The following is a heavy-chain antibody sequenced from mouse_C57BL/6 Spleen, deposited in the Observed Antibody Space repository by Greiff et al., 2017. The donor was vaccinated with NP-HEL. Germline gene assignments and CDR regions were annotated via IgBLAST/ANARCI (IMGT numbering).Heavy chain of an antibody. V-gene: IGHV1-81*01. J-gene: IGHJ2*01. CDR2: IYPRSGNT. D-gene: IGHD4-1*02. CDR3: ASPTGKGY. Sequence: QVQLKQSGAELARPGASVKLSCKASGYTFTSYGISWVKQRTGQGLEWIGEIYPRSGNTYYNEKFKGKATLTADKSSSTAYMELRSLTSEDSAVYFCASPTGKGYWGQGTTLTVSS. CDR1: GYTFTSYG.